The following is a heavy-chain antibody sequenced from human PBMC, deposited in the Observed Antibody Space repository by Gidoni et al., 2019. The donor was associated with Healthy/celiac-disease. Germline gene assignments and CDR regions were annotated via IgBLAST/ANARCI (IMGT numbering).Heavy chain of an antibody. J-gene: IGHJ6*02. V-gene: IGHV3-23*01. CDR3: AKAQWGNTVTRRLGYGMDV. CDR2: ISGSGGST. Sequence: EVQLLESGGGLVQPGGSLRLSCAASGFTFSSYAMRWVRQAPGKGLEWVSAISGSGGSTYYADSVKGRFTISRDNSKNTLYLQMNSLRAEDTAVYYCAKAQWGNTVTRRLGYGMDVWGQGTTVTVSS. CDR1: GFTFSSYA. D-gene: IGHD3-16*01.